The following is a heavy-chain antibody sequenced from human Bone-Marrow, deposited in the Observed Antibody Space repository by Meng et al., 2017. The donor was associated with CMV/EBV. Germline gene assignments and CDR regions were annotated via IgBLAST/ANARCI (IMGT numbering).Heavy chain of an antibody. CDR2: IIPIFGTA. CDR3: AIASPYYDFWSGYYFDY. Sequence: SVKVSCKASGGTFSSYAISWVRQAPGQGLEWMGGIIPIFGTANYAQKFQGRVTITTDESTSTAYMELSSLRSEDTAVYYCAIASPYYDFWSGYYFDYWGQGTLVTVSS. V-gene: IGHV1-69*05. CDR1: GGTFSSYA. J-gene: IGHJ4*02. D-gene: IGHD3-3*01.